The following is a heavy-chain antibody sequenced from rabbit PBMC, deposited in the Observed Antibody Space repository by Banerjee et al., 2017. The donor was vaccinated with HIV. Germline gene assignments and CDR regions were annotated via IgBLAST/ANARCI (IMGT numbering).Heavy chain of an antibody. Sequence: QEQLEESGGDLVKPEGSLTLTCTASGFSFSSSYYMCWVRQAPGKGLEWIACIYVGSTGNTYYASWAKGRFTISKTSSTTMTLQMTSLTVADTATYFCARDRMYYGMDLWGPGTLVTVS. J-gene: IGHJ6*01. V-gene: IGHV1S45*01. CDR2: IYVGSTGNT. CDR1: GFSFSSSYY. CDR3: ARDRMYYGMDL.